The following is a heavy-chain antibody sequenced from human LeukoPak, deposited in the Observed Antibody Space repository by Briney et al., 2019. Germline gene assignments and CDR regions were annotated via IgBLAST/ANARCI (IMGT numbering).Heavy chain of an antibody. CDR1: GCSICSNSYY. V-gene: IGHV4-39*01. CDR2: SYYSGST. D-gene: IGHD3-9*01. CDR3: GRFEGSWDGFDI. J-gene: IGHJ3*02. Sequence: AETLSLICTASGCSICSNSYYWVCIRPPPGKGREWIVSSYYSGSTYYNPALKSRGTISVDTSNKQFSLKLSSVTAADTGVYYCGRFEGSWDGFDIWGQGTMVTVS.